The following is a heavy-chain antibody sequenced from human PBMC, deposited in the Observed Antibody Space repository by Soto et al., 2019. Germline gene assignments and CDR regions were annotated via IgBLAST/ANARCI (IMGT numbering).Heavy chain of an antibody. CDR3: TKGIYSSRTDY. J-gene: IGHJ4*02. CDR2: IKSKTDGGTT. CDR1: GFTFSNAW. D-gene: IGHD6-13*01. V-gene: IGHV3-15*01. Sequence: GGSLRLSCAASGFTFSNAWMSWVRKAPGKGLEWVGRIKSKTDGGTTDYAAPVKGRFTISRDDSKNTLYLQMNSLKTEDTAVYYCTKGIYSSRTDYWGKGTMVTVSS.